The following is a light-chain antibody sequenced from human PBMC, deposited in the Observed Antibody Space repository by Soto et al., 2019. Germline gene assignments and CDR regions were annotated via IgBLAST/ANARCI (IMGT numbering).Light chain of an antibody. CDR2: GAS. Sequence: EIVMSQSPATLSVSPGGRATLSCRASQSISGTLAWYQQKPGQAPRLLIHGASTRAPGVPVRFSGSGSGTEFTLTINSLQSEDFAVYYCQQYNNWPHTFGQGTKVDIK. CDR3: QQYNNWPHT. CDR1: QSISGT. J-gene: IGKJ2*01. V-gene: IGKV3-15*01.